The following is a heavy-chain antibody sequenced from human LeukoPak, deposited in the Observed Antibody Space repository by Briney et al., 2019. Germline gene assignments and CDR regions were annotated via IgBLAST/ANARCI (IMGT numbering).Heavy chain of an antibody. CDR2: IYTSGST. Sequence: SSETLSLTCTVSGGSISSYYWSWIRQPAGKGLEWIGRIYTSGSTNHNPSPKSRVTMSVDTSKNQFSLKLSSVTAADTAVYYCARLVTASEYAFDIWGQGTMVTVSS. CDR1: GGSISSYY. J-gene: IGHJ3*02. V-gene: IGHV4-4*07. CDR3: ARLVTASEYAFDI. D-gene: IGHD2-21*02.